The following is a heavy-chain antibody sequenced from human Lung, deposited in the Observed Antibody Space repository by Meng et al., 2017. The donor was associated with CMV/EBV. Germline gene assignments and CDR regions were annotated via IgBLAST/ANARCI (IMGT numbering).Heavy chain of an antibody. CDR1: GYTFTTFD. V-gene: IGHV1-18*01. CDR2: ISVYSGNT. CDR3: ARDFDFWSGYYRPLGY. J-gene: IGHJ4*02. D-gene: IGHD3-3*01. Sequence: QVQLVQSGNEVKKPGASVKVACKASGYTFTTFDINWLRQAPGQGLEWMGWISVYSGNTNYAQKFQGRVTMTTDRSTSTVYMDLTSLRSDDTAVYYCARDFDFWSGYYRPLGYWGQGTLVTVSS.